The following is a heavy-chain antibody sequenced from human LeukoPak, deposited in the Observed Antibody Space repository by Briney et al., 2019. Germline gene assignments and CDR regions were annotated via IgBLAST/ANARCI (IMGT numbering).Heavy chain of an antibody. CDR1: GYTFTSYA. D-gene: IGHD5-12*01. CDR3: ARGYIVATTRTNYYYYYMDV. CDR2: IIPIFGTA. J-gene: IGHJ6*03. Sequence: SVKVSCKASGYTFTSYAISWVRQAPGQGLEWMGGIIPIFGTANYAQKFQGRVTITADESTSTAYMELSSLRSEDTAVYYCARGYIVATTRTNYYYYYMDVWGKGTTVTVSS. V-gene: IGHV1-69*13.